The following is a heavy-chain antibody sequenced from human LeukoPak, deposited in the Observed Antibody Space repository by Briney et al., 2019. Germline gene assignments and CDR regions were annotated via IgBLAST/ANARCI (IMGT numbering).Heavy chain of an antibody. CDR1: GFTFDDYA. D-gene: IGHD3-9*01. Sequence: GGSLRLSCAVSGFTFDDYAMHWVRQGSGKGLEWVSGISWNSGTIVYADSVKGRFTTSRDNAKNSLFLQMNSLRPEDTALYYCAKAKYYDILTGPTNHWHFDLWGRGTLVAVSS. CDR3: AKAKYYDILTGPTNHWHFDL. J-gene: IGHJ2*01. CDR2: ISWNSGTI. V-gene: IGHV3-9*01.